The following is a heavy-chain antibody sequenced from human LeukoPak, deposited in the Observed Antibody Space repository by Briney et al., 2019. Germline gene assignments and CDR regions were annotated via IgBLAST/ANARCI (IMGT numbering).Heavy chain of an antibody. CDR2: IYYSGST. CDR3: ARLALPQKQWLNNWFDP. J-gene: IGHJ5*02. V-gene: IGHV4-59*08. Sequence: SETLSLTCTVSGGSISSYYWSWIRQPPGKGLEWIGYIYYSGSTNYNPSLKSRVTISVDTSKNQFSLKLSSVTAADTAVYYCARLALPQKQWLNNWFDPWGQGTLVTVSS. D-gene: IGHD6-19*01. CDR1: GGSISSYY.